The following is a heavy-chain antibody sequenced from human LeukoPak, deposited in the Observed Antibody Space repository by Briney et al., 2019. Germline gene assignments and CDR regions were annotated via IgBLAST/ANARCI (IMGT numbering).Heavy chain of an antibody. CDR2: INPNSGGT. V-gene: IGHV1-2*02. CDR3: ARPGAYYDFWSGYYNRPGGFDY. J-gene: IGHJ4*02. Sequence: ASVKVSCKVSGYTLTELSMHWVRQAPGKGLEWMGWINPNSGGTNYAQKFQGRVTMTRDTSISTAYMELSRLRSDDTAVYYCARPGAYYDFWSGYYNRPGGFDYWGQGTLVTVSS. D-gene: IGHD3-3*01. CDR1: GYTLTELS.